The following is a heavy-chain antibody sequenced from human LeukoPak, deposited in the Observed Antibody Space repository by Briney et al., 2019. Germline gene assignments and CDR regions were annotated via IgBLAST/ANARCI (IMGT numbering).Heavy chain of an antibody. Sequence: PGESLKISCKGSGYSFTSYWIGWVRQMPGKGLEWMGIIYPGDSDTRYSPSFQGQVTISADKSISTAYLQWSSLKASDTAMYYCARHGSGSYYNAGWFDPWGQGTLVTVSS. J-gene: IGHJ5*02. CDR3: ARHGSGSYYNAGWFDP. V-gene: IGHV5-51*01. D-gene: IGHD3-10*01. CDR1: GYSFTSYW. CDR2: IYPGDSDT.